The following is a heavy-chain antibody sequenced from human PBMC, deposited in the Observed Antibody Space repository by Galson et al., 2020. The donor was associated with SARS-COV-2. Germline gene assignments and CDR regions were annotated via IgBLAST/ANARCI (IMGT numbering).Heavy chain of an antibody. Sequence: TGGSLRLSCAASGFTFTNYAMHWVRQAPGKGLEWVAVISYDGSHKYYADSVKGRFTISRDNSKNTLYLQMNSLRAEDTAVYYCARMSQDYYDTTDYYDAFDIWGQGTMVTVSS. V-gene: IGHV3-30-3*01. CDR3: ARMSQDYYDTTDYYDAFDI. CDR2: ISYDGSHK. D-gene: IGHD3-22*01. J-gene: IGHJ3*02. CDR1: GFTFTNYA.